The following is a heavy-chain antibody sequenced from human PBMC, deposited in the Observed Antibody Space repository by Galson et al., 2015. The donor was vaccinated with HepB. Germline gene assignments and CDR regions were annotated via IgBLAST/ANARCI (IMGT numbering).Heavy chain of an antibody. V-gene: IGHV3-74*01. J-gene: IGHJ4*02. CDR2: INSDGSTT. D-gene: IGHD1-26*01. CDR1: GFTFSSYW. CDR3: AREEVGATTTFRRYFDY. Sequence: SLRLSCAASGFTFSSYWTHWVRQAPGKGLVWVSRINSDGSTTSYADSVKGRFTISRDNAKNTLYLQMNSLRAEDTAVYYCAREEVGATTTFRRYFDYWGQGTLVTVSS.